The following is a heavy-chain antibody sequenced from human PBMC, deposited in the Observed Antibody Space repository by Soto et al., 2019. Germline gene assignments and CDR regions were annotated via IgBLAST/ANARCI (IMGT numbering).Heavy chain of an antibody. Sequence: EVHLLESGGGLGQPGGSLKLSCAASGFTFSSYAMTWVRQAPGKGLEWVSVISVSGTGTYYADSVKGRFTISRDNSKNTLYLQMNSLRADDTAVYYCAKANLNGKGANDYWGQGALVTVSS. CDR3: AKANLNGKGANDY. CDR2: ISVSGTGT. V-gene: IGHV3-23*01. J-gene: IGHJ4*02. D-gene: IGHD1-26*01. CDR1: GFTFSSYA.